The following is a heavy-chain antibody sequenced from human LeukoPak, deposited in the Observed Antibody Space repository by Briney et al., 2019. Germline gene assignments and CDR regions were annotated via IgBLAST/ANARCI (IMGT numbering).Heavy chain of an antibody. CDR3: ASYSSSWYNWFDP. CDR1: GGSISSYY. V-gene: IGHV4-4*07. Sequence: SETLSPTCTVSGGSISSYYWSWIRQPAGKGLEWIGRIYTSGSTNYNPSLKSRVTISVDKSKNQFSLKLSSVTAADTAVYYCASYSSSWYNWFDPWGQGTLVTVSS. D-gene: IGHD6-13*01. CDR2: IYTSGST. J-gene: IGHJ5*02.